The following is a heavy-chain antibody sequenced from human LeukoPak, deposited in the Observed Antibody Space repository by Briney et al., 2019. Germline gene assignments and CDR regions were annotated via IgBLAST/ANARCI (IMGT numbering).Heavy chain of an antibody. CDR3: ARRHRRGVFDP. Sequence: TSETLSLTCTVTGGSISSSSYYWGWIRQPPGKGLEWIGSIYYSGSTYYNPSPKRRVTISVDTSKNQFCLKLSSVTAADTAVYHCARRHRRGVFDPWGQGTLVTVSS. CDR2: IYYSGST. J-gene: IGHJ5*02. CDR1: GGSISSSSYY. V-gene: IGHV4-39*07.